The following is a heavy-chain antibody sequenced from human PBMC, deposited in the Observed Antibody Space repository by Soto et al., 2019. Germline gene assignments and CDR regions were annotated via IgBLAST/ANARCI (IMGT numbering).Heavy chain of an antibody. CDR1: GSTFSSYA. CDR2: ISGSGGST. D-gene: IGHD3-22*01. J-gene: IGHJ3*02. CDR3: AKDPKLPGITWIDPDDAFDI. Sequence: EVQLLESGGGLVQPGGSLRLSCAASGSTFSSYAMSWVRQAPGKGLEWVSAISGSGGSTYYADSVKGRFTISRDNSKNTLYLQMNILRAEDTAVYYCAKDPKLPGITWIDPDDAFDIWGQGTMVTVSS. V-gene: IGHV3-23*01.